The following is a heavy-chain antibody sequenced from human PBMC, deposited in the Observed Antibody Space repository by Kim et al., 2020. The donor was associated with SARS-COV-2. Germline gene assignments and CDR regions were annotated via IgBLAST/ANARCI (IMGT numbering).Heavy chain of an antibody. V-gene: IGHV3-21*01. CDR1: GFTFSSYS. D-gene: IGHD2-2*01. CDR3: ARGDCSSTSCVGGGDAFDI. J-gene: IGHJ3*02. CDR2: ISSSSSYI. Sequence: GGSLRLSCAASGFTFSSYSMNWVRQAPGKGLEWVSSISSSSSYIYYADSVKGRFTISRDNAKNSLYLQMNSLRAEDTAVYYCARGDCSSTSCVGGGDAFDIWDQGTMVTVSS.